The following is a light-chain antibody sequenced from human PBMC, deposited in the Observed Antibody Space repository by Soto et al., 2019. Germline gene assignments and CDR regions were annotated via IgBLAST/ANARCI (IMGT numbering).Light chain of an antibody. CDR1: QRIDTN. V-gene: IGKV3-15*01. CDR2: GAS. J-gene: IGKJ1*01. CDR3: QQYHYWWT. Sequence: EIVVTQSPATLSVSPGERATLSCRASQRIDTNLAWFQQKRGQAPRLLIYGASTRATGVPARFRGSGSGTEFTLTISSLQSEDSADYYCQQYHYWWTFGQGTKVEI.